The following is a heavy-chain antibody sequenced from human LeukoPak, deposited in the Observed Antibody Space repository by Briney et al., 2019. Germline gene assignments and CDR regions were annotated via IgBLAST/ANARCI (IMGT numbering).Heavy chain of an antibody. Sequence: SVKVSCKASGGTFSSYAISWVRQAPGQGLEWMGGIIPIFGTANYAQKFQGRVTITADKSTSTAYMELSSLRSEDTAVYYCARPRAYCTNGVCSRAFDYWGQGTLVTVSS. CDR1: GGTFSSYA. CDR2: IIPIFGTA. V-gene: IGHV1-69*06. D-gene: IGHD2-8*01. CDR3: ARPRAYCTNGVCSRAFDY. J-gene: IGHJ4*02.